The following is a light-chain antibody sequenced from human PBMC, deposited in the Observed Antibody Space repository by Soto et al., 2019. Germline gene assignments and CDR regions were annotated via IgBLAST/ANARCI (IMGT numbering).Light chain of an antibody. Sequence: QSVLTQPASVSGSRGQSITISCTGTISDVSGYNYVSWYQHHPGKAPKLIIYDVTNRPSGVSNPFSGSKSGNTASLTISGLQPEDEADYYCSSYTTSNTRQIVFGTGTKVTVL. V-gene: IGLV2-14*03. J-gene: IGLJ1*01. CDR1: ISDVSGYNY. CDR3: SSYTTSNTRQIV. CDR2: DVT.